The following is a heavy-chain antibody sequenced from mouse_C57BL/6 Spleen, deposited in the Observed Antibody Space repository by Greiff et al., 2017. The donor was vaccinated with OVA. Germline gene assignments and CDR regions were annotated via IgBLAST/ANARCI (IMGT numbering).Heavy chain of an antibody. CDR1: GYTFTDYN. Sequence: VQLQQSGPELVKPGASVKIPCKASGYTFTDYNMDWVKQSHGKSLEWIGDINPNNGGTIYNQKFKGKTTLPVDNSYSTAYMELRSMTSEDTAVYFCARRVGRGAMDYWGQGTSVTVSS. J-gene: IGHJ4*01. V-gene: IGHV1-18*01. D-gene: IGHD4-1*01. CDR3: ARRVGRGAMDY. CDR2: INPNNGGT.